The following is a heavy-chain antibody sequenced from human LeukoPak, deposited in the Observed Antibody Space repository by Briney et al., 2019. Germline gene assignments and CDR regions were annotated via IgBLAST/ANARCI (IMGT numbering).Heavy chain of an antibody. CDR3: AKPISGGLAVAADWFDP. D-gene: IGHD6-19*01. J-gene: IGHJ5*02. CDR1: GFAFSFSA. Sequence: PGGSLRLSCEASGFAFSFSAMTWVRQAPGTGLEWVSAIYANAINTYYAVSGKGRFTISRDNSKSTLYLQLNSLRAEDTAVYYCAKPISGGLAVAADWFDPWGQGTLVTVSS. CDR2: IYANAINT. V-gene: IGHV3-23*01.